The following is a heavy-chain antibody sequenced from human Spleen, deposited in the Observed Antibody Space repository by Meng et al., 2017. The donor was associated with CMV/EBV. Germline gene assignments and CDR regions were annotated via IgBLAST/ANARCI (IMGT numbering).Heavy chain of an antibody. Sequence: ISGGSVSSNSAAWNWIRQSPSRGLEWLGRTYYRSKWYNDYAVSVKSRITINPDTSKNQFSLQLSSVTPEDTAIYYCAKMVGGTADYWGQGTLVTVSS. J-gene: IGHJ4*02. CDR2: TYYRSKWYN. CDR3: AKMVGGTADY. D-gene: IGHD1-26*01. V-gene: IGHV6-1*01. CDR1: GGSVSSNSAA.